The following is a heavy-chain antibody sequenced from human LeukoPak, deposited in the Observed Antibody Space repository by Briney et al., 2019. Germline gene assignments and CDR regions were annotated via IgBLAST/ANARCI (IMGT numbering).Heavy chain of an antibody. J-gene: IGHJ4*02. CDR1: GGTFSSDT. CDR3: ARDCSGGSCSDY. Sequence: GASVKVSCKASGGTFSSDTISWVRQAPGQGLEWMGRIIPILGIANYAQKFQGRVTITADKSTSTAYMELSSLSSQDTAVYYCARDCSGGSCSDYWGQGTLVTVSS. CDR2: IIPILGIA. D-gene: IGHD2-15*01. V-gene: IGHV1-69*04.